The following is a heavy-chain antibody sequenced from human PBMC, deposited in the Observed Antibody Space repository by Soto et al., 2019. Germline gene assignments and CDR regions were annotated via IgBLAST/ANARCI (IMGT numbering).Heavy chain of an antibody. CDR3: AGVAYLDFWTGYYPTDS. CDR2: IILTSGTA. J-gene: IGHJ4*02. CDR1: GGSFSSHA. Sequence: QVQLVQSGAEVKKPGSSVKVSCKASGGSFSSHAMSWVRQAPGQGLEWMGGIILTSGTANYAQMFQGRVTMTADKFTTTAYMELSILRSEDTAVYYCAGVAYLDFWTGYYPTDSWGQGTLVAVSS. V-gene: IGHV1-69*06. D-gene: IGHD3-3*01.